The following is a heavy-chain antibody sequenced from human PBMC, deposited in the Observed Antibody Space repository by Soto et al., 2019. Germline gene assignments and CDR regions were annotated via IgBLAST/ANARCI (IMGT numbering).Heavy chain of an antibody. D-gene: IGHD3-16*01. CDR2: MNPKSGDT. CDR3: ARVMQGWGGY. V-gene: IGHV1-2*02. Sequence: QVQLVQSGAEVKKPGASVKVSCKASGYTLTDYFLHWVRQAPGQGLEWMGWMNPKSGDTNYAQKFQDRVTMTRDTSTSTAYMELSRLRFDDTAVYYCARVMQGWGGYWGQGTLVTVSS. J-gene: IGHJ4*02. CDR1: GYTLTDYF.